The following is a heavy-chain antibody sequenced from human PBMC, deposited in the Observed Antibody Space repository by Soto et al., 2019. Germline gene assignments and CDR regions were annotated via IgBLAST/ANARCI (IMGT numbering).Heavy chain of an antibody. CDR1: GGSITYRSSY. CDR3: ATPSIGVRCFDN. J-gene: IGHJ4*02. D-gene: IGHD3-10*02. CDR2: MFHSRNT. V-gene: IGHV4-39*01. Sequence: SESRSLTCTVAGGSITYRSSYCGWIRQPPGNGRESIEQMFHSRNTYHQTSLKSRVTISVDTCKNQFELRMNFVTDANTAVSYCATPSIGVRCFDNWGQGALVTVSS.